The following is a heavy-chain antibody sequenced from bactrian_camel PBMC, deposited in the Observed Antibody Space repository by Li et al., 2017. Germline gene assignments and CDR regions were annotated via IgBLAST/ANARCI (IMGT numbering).Heavy chain of an antibody. CDR2: IHSTT. CDR1: GFTFTDYY. J-gene: IGHJ6*01. D-gene: IGHD3*01. V-gene: IGHV3-2*01. Sequence: HVQLVESGGGLVQPGGSLRLSCAASGFTFTDYYITWVRQAPGKGLERVSSIHSTTYYADSVKGRFTISRDNAKNTVYLQMNSPLSEDSALYYCARDRLINNYWYFDYWGQGTQVTVS. CDR3: ARDRLINNYWYFDY.